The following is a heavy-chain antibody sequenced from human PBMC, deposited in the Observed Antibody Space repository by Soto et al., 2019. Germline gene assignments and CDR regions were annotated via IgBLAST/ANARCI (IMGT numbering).Heavy chain of an antibody. D-gene: IGHD3-22*01. Sequence: EVQLLESGGGLVQPGGSLRLACAASGFTFSSYAMSWVRQAPGKGLEWVSSINGRGYSVFYADSVKGRFTISRDNSKNTVYLEMNRLRVEDTAVYSCAIDRAMMSYFDPWGQGTLVTVSS. J-gene: IGHJ5*02. CDR3: AIDRAMMSYFDP. CDR1: GFTFSSYA. V-gene: IGHV3-23*01. CDR2: INGRGYSV.